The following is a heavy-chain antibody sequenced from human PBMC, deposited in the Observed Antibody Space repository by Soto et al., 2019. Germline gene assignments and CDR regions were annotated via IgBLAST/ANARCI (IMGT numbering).Heavy chain of an antibody. CDR1: GFTFSSYA. D-gene: IGHD5-12*01. J-gene: IGHJ6*02. CDR3: ARDRVDIVATIMFRYYYGMDV. V-gene: IGHV3-30-3*01. Sequence: QVQLVESGGGVVQPGRSLRLSCAASGFTFSSYAMHWVRQAPGKGLEWVAVISYDGSNKYYADSVKGRFTISRDNSKNTLYLQMNSLRAEDTAVYYCARDRVDIVATIMFRYYYGMDVWGQGTTVTVSS. CDR2: ISYDGSNK.